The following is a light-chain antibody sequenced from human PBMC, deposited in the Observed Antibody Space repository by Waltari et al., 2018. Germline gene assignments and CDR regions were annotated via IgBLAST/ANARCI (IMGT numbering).Light chain of an antibody. V-gene: IGLV2-23*02. CDR3: CSYAGTTTYV. Sequence: QSALTQPASVSGSPGQSITISCIGTSNDVGRYDLVSWYQHHPRKAPKVLIYEVVKRPSGVSSRFSASKSGNTASLTISGLQADDEADYHCCSYAGTTTYVFGGGTKVTVL. J-gene: IGLJ1*01. CDR2: EVV. CDR1: SNDVGRYDL.